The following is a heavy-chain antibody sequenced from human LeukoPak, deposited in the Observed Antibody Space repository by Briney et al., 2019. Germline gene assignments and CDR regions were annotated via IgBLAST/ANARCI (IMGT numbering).Heavy chain of an antibody. CDR2: IIPIFGTA. J-gene: IGHJ4*02. D-gene: IGHD5-18*01. V-gene: IGHV1-69*13. CDR1: GGTFSSYA. CDR3: TTMAMAAGPEKYYFDY. Sequence: SVKVSCKASGGTFSSYAISWVRQAPGQGLEWMGGIIPIFGTANYAQKFQGRVTITADESTSAAYMELSSLRSEDTAVYYCTTMAMAAGPEKYYFDYWGQGTLVTVSS.